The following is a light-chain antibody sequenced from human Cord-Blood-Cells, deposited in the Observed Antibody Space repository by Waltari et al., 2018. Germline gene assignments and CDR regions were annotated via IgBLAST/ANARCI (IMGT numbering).Light chain of an antibody. CDR3: QQSYSTPRT. V-gene: IGKV1-39*01. Sequence: DIQMTQSPPSLSTSVGDRVHITCRASQSISSYLNWYQQKPGKAPKLLIYAASSLQSGVPSRFSGSGSGTDFTLTISSLQPEDFATYYCQQSYSTPRTFGQGTKVEIK. J-gene: IGKJ1*01. CDR1: QSISSY. CDR2: AAS.